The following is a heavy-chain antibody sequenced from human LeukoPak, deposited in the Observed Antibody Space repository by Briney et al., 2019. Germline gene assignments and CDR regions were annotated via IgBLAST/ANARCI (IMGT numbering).Heavy chain of an antibody. D-gene: IGHD1-26*01. CDR2: IYSGGST. Sequence: GGSLRLSCAASGFTVSSNYMSWVRQAPGKGLEWVSVIYSGGSTFYADSVKGRFTISRDNTKNTLYLQMNSLRDEDTAVYYCARRIGGANNFDNWGQGTLDTVSS. V-gene: IGHV3-53*01. J-gene: IGHJ4*02. CDR1: GFTVSSNY. CDR3: ARRIGGANNFDN.